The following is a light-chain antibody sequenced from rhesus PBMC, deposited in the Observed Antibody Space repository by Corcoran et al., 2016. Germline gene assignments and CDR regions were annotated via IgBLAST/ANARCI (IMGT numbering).Light chain of an antibody. CDR2: AAS. V-gene: IGKV1S8*01. J-gene: IGKJ2*01. Sequence: DIQMTQSPSALSASVGDRVTISCRASQNIDSNLAWYPPKPGKAPKLLIYAASSLKTGIPSRFSGSGSGKDFTLTIRSLQPEDSATYYCQHYYDDPYSFGQGTKVEIK. CDR1: QNIDSN. CDR3: QHYYDDPYS.